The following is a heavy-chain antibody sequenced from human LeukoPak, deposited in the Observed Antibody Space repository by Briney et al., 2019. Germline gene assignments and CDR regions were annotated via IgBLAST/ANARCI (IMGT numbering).Heavy chain of an antibody. V-gene: IGHV4-59*01. J-gene: IGHJ4*02. CDR3: SRGGGYGDY. CDR2: IYYSGTT. Sequence: PSETLSLTCTVSGGSISSYYWSWIRQPPGKGLEWIGYIYYSGTTNYNPSLKSRVSISVDTSKNQFSLKLSSVTAADTAVYFCSRGGGYGDYWGQGILVTVSS. D-gene: IGHD5-12*01. CDR1: GGSISSYY.